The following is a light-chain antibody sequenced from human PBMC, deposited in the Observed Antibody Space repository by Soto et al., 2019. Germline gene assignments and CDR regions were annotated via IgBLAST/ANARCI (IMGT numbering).Light chain of an antibody. CDR1: ENVDTN. Sequence: EIVMTQSPATLSVSPGEGATLSCRASENVDTNLAWYQHKPGQAPRLLIYGASTRAAGVPARFSGSGSGTEVTLPISSLESEDVAVYYCQQCHKWPRITFGPGTRLE. CDR2: GAS. J-gene: IGKJ5*01. V-gene: IGKV3-15*01. CDR3: QQCHKWPRIT.